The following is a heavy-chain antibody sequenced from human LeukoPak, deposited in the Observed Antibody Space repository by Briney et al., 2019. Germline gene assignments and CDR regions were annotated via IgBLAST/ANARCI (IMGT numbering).Heavy chain of an antibody. CDR1: GFTVSSNY. CDR3: ARALVALDY. V-gene: IGHV3-7*04. J-gene: IGHJ4*02. CDR2: IKQDGSEK. Sequence: GGSLRLSCAASGFTVSSNYMSWVRQAPGKGLEWVANIKQDGSEKYYVDSVKGRFTISRDNAKNSLYLQMNSLRAEDTAVYYCARALVALDYWGQGTLVTVSS. D-gene: IGHD5-12*01.